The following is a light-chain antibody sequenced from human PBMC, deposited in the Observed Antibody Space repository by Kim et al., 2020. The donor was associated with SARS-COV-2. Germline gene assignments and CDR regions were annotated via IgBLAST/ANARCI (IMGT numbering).Light chain of an antibody. CDR1: HNVYTW. CDR2: TTS. Sequence: ASVGDSVTITCRDSHNVYTWLAWYQQKPGKAPRVVIYTTSILESGVPSTFSGSGSGTEFNFTISGLQPDDFATYYCQQYSNYPYTFGQGTKVDLK. CDR3: QQYSNYPYT. J-gene: IGKJ2*01. V-gene: IGKV1-5*03.